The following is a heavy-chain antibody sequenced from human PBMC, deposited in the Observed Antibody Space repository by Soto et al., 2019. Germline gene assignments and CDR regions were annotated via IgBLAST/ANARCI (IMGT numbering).Heavy chain of an antibody. D-gene: IGHD2-21*02. Sequence: ETLSLTCTVSGGSISGYYWSWIRQPPGKGLEWIGYMYNTGSTVYNPSFKSRVTISVDTSKNQFSLKLNSVTAADTAVYYCARDLWGYCGTHCYPQDFSSQGT. J-gene: IGHJ3*01. V-gene: IGHV4-59*01. CDR3: ARDLWGYCGTHCYPQDF. CDR1: GGSISGYY. CDR2: MYNTGST.